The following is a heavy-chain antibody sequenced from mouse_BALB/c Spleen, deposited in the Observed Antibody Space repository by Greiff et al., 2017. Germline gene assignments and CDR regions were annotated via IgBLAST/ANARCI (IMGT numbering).Heavy chain of an antibody. CDR2: ILPGSGST. J-gene: IGHJ2*01. CDR3: ARKGVRQGFDY. D-gene: IGHD2-14*01. CDR1: GYTFSSYW. V-gene: IGHV1-9*01. Sequence: QVQLQQSGAELMKPGASVKISCKATGYTFSSYWIEWVKQRPGHGLEWIGEILPGSGSTNYNEKFKGKATFTADTSSNTAYMQLSSLTSEDSAVYYCARKGVRQGFDYWGQGTTLTVSS.